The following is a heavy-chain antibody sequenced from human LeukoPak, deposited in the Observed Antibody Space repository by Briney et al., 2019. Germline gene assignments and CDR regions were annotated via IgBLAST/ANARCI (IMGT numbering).Heavy chain of an antibody. D-gene: IGHD7-27*01. CDR1: GDSVSSNSVT. J-gene: IGHJ3*02. V-gene: IGHV6-1*01. CDR3: AGGTGDSDAFDI. Sequence: SQTLSLTCAISGDSVSSNSVTWNWIRQSPSRGLEWLGRTYYRSTWYNDYAVPVRGRITVNPDTSKNQFSLQLNSVTPEDTAVYYCAGGTGDSDAFDIWGQGTMVTVSS. CDR2: TYYRSTWYN.